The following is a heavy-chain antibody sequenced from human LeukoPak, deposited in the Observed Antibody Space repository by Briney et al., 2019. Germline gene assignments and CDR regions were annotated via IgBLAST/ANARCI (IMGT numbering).Heavy chain of an antibody. CDR3: ARLRLELRVNDAFDI. V-gene: IGHV5-51*01. J-gene: IGHJ3*02. Sequence: GESLKISCKGSGYSFTSYWIGWVRQMPGKGLEWMGIIYPGDSDTRYSPSFQGQVTISADKSISTAYLQWSSLKASDTAMYYCARLRLELRVNDAFDIWGQGTMVTVSS. D-gene: IGHD1-7*01. CDR2: IYPGDSDT. CDR1: GYSFTSYW.